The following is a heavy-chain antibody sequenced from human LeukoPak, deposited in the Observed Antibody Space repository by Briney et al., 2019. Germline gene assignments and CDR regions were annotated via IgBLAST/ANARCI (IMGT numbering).Heavy chain of an antibody. Sequence: SETLSLTCAVYGGSFSGYCWSWIRQPPGKGLEWIGEINHSGSTNYNPSLKSRVTISVDTSKNQFSLKLSSVTAADTAVYYCARGLMGLDYWGQGTLVTVSS. CDR3: ARGLMGLDY. J-gene: IGHJ4*02. CDR2: INHSGST. V-gene: IGHV4-34*01. CDR1: GGSFSGYC. D-gene: IGHD2-8*01.